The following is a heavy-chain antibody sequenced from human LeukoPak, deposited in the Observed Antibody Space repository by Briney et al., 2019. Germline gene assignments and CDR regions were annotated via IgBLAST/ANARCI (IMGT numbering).Heavy chain of an antibody. CDR3: TTDLGAVVPCDY. V-gene: IGHV3-30*02. CDR2: IRYDGSNK. D-gene: IGHD6-19*01. J-gene: IGHJ4*02. CDR1: GFTFSSYG. Sequence: GGSLRLSCAASGFTFSSYGMHWVRRAPGKGLEWVAFIRYDGSNKKYADSLKGRFTISRDNSKNTLYLQMNSLKTEDTAVYYCTTDLGAVVPCDYWGQGTLVTVSS.